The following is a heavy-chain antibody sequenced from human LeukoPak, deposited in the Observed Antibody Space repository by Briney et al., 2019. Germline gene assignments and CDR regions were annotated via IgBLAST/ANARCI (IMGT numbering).Heavy chain of an antibody. J-gene: IGHJ4*02. D-gene: IGHD2-15*01. V-gene: IGHV4-34*01. CDR2: INHSGST. Sequence: PSETLSLTCAVYGGSFSDYYWSWIRQPPGKGLEWIGEINHSGSTNYNPSLKSRVTISVDTSKNQFSLKLSSVTAADTAVYYCARVDHPYCSGGSCYWGVFDYWGQGTLVTVSS. CDR1: GGSFSDYY. CDR3: ARVDHPYCSGGSCYWGVFDY.